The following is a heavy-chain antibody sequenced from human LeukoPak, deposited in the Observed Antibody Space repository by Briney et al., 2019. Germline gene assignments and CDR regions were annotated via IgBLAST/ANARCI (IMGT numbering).Heavy chain of an antibody. D-gene: IGHD3-22*01. Sequence: VSVNVSCQASGYTFPNYVISWVGQAPRRGLEWMGWSNAYNGKTNYAQKLQGRVNMTTDTSTSTAYRELRSLRCADTAVYYCARDWTTYDSSGYFGRAIDYWGQGTLVTVSS. CDR2: SNAYNGKT. V-gene: IGHV1-18*01. CDR3: ARDWTTYDSSGYFGRAIDY. CDR1: GYTFPNYV. J-gene: IGHJ4*02.